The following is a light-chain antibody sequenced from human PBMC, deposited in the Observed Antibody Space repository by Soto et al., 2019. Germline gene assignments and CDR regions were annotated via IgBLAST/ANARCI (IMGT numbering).Light chain of an antibody. CDR2: DVS. Sequence: QSALTQPASVSGSPGQSITISCIGTSSDVGGYNYVSWYQQYPGKAPKLMIYDVSNRPSGVSNRFSGSKSGNTASLTISGLQAEDEADYYCSSYTSSSTLDVFGTGTKVTVL. J-gene: IGLJ1*01. V-gene: IGLV2-14*01. CDR1: SSDVGGYNY. CDR3: SSYTSSSTLDV.